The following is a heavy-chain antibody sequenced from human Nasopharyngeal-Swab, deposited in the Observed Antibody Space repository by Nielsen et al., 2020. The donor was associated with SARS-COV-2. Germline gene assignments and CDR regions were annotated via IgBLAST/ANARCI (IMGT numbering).Heavy chain of an antibody. CDR2: IKQDGSEK. V-gene: IGHV3-7*03. J-gene: IGHJ6*03. CDR1: GFTFRDYW. CDR3: ARQGVFVPAYFHQYYMDV. Sequence: GGSLRLSCVASGFTFRDYWMSWVRQAPAKGLEWVASIKQDGSEKYYVDSVKGRFTVSRDNPKNLLYLQVNSLRAEDTAVYYCARQGVFVPAYFHQYYMDVWGKGTTVTVSS. D-gene: IGHD3-16*02.